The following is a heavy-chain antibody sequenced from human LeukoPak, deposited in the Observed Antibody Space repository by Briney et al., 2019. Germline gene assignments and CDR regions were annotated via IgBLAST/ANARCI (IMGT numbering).Heavy chain of an antibody. Sequence: SETLSLTCFVCGGSISSYYWRWIGQPPRKGLDGIGYLFYSGNTNPNPSLKSRVTILADTSKNQFYLRLNSVAAADAAVYFCGRVRTGNTGSPEYFEDWGQGTLVT. CDR2: LFYSGNT. CDR3: GRVRTGNTGSPEYFED. V-gene: IGHV4-59*01. D-gene: IGHD5-12*01. J-gene: IGHJ1*01. CDR1: GGSISSYY.